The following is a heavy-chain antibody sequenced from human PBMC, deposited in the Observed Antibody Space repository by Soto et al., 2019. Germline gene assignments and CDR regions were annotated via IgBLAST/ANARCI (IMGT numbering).Heavy chain of an antibody. J-gene: IGHJ5*02. CDR3: ARVGPSGSTDQYWFDP. Sequence: GESLKISCKGSGYSFTTYWIGWVRQMPGKGLEWMGIIYPGDSDTRHNPSFQGQVTISADKSINTAYLQWSSLKASDSAVYYCARVGPSGSTDQYWFDPWGQGTLVTVPQ. D-gene: IGHD1-26*01. V-gene: IGHV5-51*01. CDR2: IYPGDSDT. CDR1: GYSFTTYW.